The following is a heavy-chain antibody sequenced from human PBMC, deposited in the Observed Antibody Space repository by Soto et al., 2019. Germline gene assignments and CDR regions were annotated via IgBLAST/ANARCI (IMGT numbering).Heavy chain of an antibody. CDR2: IYPSGGST. CDR1: GYTFTNYY. V-gene: IGHV1-46*01. D-gene: IGHD3-10*01. J-gene: IGHJ4*02. CDR3: ARDFSGPMDY. Sequence: ASVKVSCKASGYTFTNYYMLWVRQAPGQGLEWMGIIYPSGGSTRNAQKFQGRVTMTRDTSTSTVYMELSSLRSEDTAVYYCARDFSGPMDYWGRGTLVTVS.